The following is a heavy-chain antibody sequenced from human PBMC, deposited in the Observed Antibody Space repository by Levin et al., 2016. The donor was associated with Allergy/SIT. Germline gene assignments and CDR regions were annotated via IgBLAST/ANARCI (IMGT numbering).Heavy chain of an antibody. V-gene: IGHV4-34*01. J-gene: IGHJ4*02. D-gene: IGHD3-22*01. CDR3: ATQSSSGYYISAY. Sequence: SETLSLTCAVYGGSFSGYYWSWIRQPPGKGLEWIGEINHSGSTNYNPSLKSRVTISVDTSKNQFSLKLSSVTAADTAVYYCATQSSSGYYISAYWGQGTLVTVSS. CDR1: GGSFSGYY. CDR2: INHSGST.